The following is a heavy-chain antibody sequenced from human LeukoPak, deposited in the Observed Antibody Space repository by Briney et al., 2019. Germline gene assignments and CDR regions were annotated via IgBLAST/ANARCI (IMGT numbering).Heavy chain of an antibody. J-gene: IGHJ4*02. CDR2: ISAYNGNT. D-gene: IGHD3-3*01. Sequence: ASVKVSCKASGYTFTSYGISWVRQAPGQGLEWMGWISAYNGNTNYAQKLQGRVTMTTDTSTSTDYMELRSLRSDDTAVYYCARDPPGTDFWSGYRYFDYWGQGTLVTVSS. CDR1: GYTFTSYG. V-gene: IGHV1-18*01. CDR3: ARDPPGTDFWSGYRYFDY.